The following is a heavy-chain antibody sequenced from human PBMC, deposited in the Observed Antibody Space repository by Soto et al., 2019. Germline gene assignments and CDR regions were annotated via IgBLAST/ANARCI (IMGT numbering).Heavy chain of an antibody. CDR2: ISFDGTNK. V-gene: IGHV3-30*18. D-gene: IGHD4-4*01. CDR1: GFTFSTYG. CDR3: AKGHQPTVAGRSYYYGMDV. J-gene: IGHJ6*02. Sequence: QVQLVESGGGVVQPGTSLRLSCAASGFTFSTYGMHWVRQAPGKGLEWVAVISFDGTNKYYADSVKGRFTISRDNSGNTLFLQMSGLRPGDTALYFCAKGHQPTVAGRSYYYGMDVWGQGTTVTVSS.